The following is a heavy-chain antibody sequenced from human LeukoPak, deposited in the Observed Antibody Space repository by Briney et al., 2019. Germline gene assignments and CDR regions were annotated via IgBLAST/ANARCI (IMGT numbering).Heavy chain of an antibody. D-gene: IGHD3-10*01. V-gene: IGHV3-23*01. Sequence: PGGSLRLSCAASGFTFSSYAMSWIRQAPGKGLEWVSSISGSAISTYYADSVKGRFTISRDNSKNTLYLQMNSLRAEDTAVYYCAKELNYVASMVDYWGQGTLVTVSS. CDR1: GFTFSSYA. CDR2: ISGSAIST. CDR3: AKELNYVASMVDY. J-gene: IGHJ4*02.